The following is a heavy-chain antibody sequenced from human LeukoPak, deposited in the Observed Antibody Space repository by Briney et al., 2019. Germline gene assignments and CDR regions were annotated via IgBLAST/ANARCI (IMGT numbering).Heavy chain of an antibody. J-gene: IGHJ2*01. CDR1: GASISSFH. CDR2: IYTSGST. CDR3: AATSIAVAAWYFDL. V-gene: IGHV4-4*07. Sequence: SETLSLTCTVSGASISSFHWTWIRQPAGKGLEWIGRIYTSGSTNYNPSLKSRVTISVDTSKNQFSLKLSSVTAADTAVYYCAATSIAVAAWYFDLWGRGTLVTVSS. D-gene: IGHD6-19*01.